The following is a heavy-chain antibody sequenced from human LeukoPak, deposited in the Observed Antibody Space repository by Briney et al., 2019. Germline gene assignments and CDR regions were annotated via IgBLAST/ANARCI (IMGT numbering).Heavy chain of an antibody. Sequence: SQTLSLTCAISGDSVSINSAAWNWIRQSPSRGLEWLGRTYQRSKWYNDYAVSVKSRITINPDISKNQFSLQLNSVTPEDTAVYYCARSPSPYSSGWYFDYWGQGTLITVSS. J-gene: IGHJ4*02. CDR3: ARSPSPYSSGWYFDY. CDR2: TYQRSKWYN. V-gene: IGHV6-1*01. CDR1: GDSVSINSAA. D-gene: IGHD6-19*01.